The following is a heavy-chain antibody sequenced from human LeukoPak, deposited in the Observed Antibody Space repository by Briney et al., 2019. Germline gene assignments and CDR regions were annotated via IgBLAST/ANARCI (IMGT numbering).Heavy chain of an antibody. V-gene: IGHV3-48*01. Sequence: GGSLRLSCAASGFTVSSNYMSWVRQAPGKGLEWVSYISSSSSPIYYADSVKGRFTISRDNAKNSLYLQMNSLRAEDTAVYYCVRDHHRRLYDTQARDTFDIWGQGTMVTVSS. CDR1: GFTVSSNY. CDR2: ISSSSSPI. D-gene: IGHD3-22*01. CDR3: VRDHHRRLYDTQARDTFDI. J-gene: IGHJ3*02.